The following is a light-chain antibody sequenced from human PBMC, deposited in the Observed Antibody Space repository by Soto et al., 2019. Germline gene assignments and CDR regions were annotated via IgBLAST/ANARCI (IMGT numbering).Light chain of an antibody. CDR3: AAWDDNLNGVV. Sequence: QSALTQPASVSGSPGQSITISCTGTSSDVGGYNYVSWYQQHPGKVPKLMICEVTNRPPGVSNRFSGSKSGNTASLTISGLQSEDEGDYYCAAWDDNLNGVVFGGGTKLTVL. CDR1: SSDVGGYNY. CDR2: EVT. J-gene: IGLJ2*01. V-gene: IGLV2-14*01.